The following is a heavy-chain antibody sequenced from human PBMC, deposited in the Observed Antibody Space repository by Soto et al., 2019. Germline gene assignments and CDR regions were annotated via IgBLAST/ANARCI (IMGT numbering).Heavy chain of an antibody. CDR1: GFSFSTYG. J-gene: IGHJ5*02. D-gene: IGHD4-17*01. V-gene: IGHV3-23*01. Sequence: EMQLLESGGGLVQPGGSLRLSRVVSGFSFSTYGVTWVRQAPGKGLEWVCGVSGGSGVTHYTDSVKGRFTISGDDSKITVYLQMHSLRGEDTAVYYCTRLNGYGDLWGQGTLVNVSS. CDR3: TRLNGYGDL. CDR2: VSGGSGVT.